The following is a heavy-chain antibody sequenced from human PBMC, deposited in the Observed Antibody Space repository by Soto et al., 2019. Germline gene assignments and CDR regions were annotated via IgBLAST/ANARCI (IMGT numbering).Heavy chain of an antibody. D-gene: IGHD2-15*01. J-gene: IGHJ4*02. V-gene: IGHV4-59*01. CDR1: GNPFSSEQ. Sequence: LSSTAPRSGNPFSSEQSTWIRQSPGKGLEWIGNFHYSGNANLNPSLKSRVTLSGDTSKNQFFLKLSSVTAADTAVYWCAKEGPPSCSGDRCYWGSVDSWGQGYSVTVSS. CDR2: FHYSGNA. CDR3: AKEGPPSCSGDRCYWGSVDS.